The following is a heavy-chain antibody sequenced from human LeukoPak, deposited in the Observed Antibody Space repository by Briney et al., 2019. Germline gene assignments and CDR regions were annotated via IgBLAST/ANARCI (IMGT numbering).Heavy chain of an antibody. D-gene: IGHD3-10*01. CDR3: AKDSEDIWFGELGTLDY. CDR2: ISGSGGST. Sequence: PGGSLRLSCAASGFTFSSYAMSWVRQAPGKGLEWVSAISGSGGSTYYADSVKGRFTISRDNSKNTLYLQMNSLRAEDTAVYYCAKDSEDIWFGELGTLDYWGQGTLVTVSS. CDR1: GFTFSSYA. V-gene: IGHV3-23*01. J-gene: IGHJ4*02.